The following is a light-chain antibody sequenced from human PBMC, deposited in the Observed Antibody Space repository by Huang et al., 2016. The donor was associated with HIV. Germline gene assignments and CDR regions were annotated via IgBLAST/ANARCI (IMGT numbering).Light chain of an antibody. Sequence: EIVLTQSPATLSVSPGDRATLSCRASESVNSNLAWFQQKPGQAPRVLIRGASTRARGIPARVNGSGSGTEFTLTISSLQSEDFAVYYCQQYGNWPPYTFGQGTRLDIK. CDR3: QQYGNWPPYT. J-gene: IGKJ2*01. CDR1: ESVNSN. V-gene: IGKV3-15*01. CDR2: GAS.